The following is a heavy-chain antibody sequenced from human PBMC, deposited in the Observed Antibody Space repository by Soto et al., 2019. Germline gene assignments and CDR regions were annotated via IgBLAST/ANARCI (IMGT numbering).Heavy chain of an antibody. V-gene: IGHV1-69*01. CDR2: IIHIFGTA. Sequence: QVQLVQSGAEVKKTGSSVKVSCKAYGGTFSSYSINWVRQAAGQGREWMGGIIHIFGTANYAQKFQGRVTLTADESTSTAHMELCSLRNVDTAVYYCARPFQSWLAGWYFDLWGRGTVVTVSS. CDR3: ARPFQSWLAGWYFDL. CDR1: GGTFSSYS. D-gene: IGHD5-12*01. J-gene: IGHJ2*01.